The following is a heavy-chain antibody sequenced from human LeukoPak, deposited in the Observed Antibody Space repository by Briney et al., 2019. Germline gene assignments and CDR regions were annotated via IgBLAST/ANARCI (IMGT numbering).Heavy chain of an antibody. CDR1: GYTFTGYY. CDR2: FDPEDGET. Sequence: GASVKVSCKASGYTFTGYYMHWVRQAPGKGLEWMGGFDPEDGETIYAQKFQGRVTMTEDTSTDTAYMELSSLRSEDTAVYYCATDRPAYCSGGSCYDYYYGMDVWGQGTTVTVSS. V-gene: IGHV1-24*01. CDR3: ATDRPAYCSGGSCYDYYYGMDV. J-gene: IGHJ6*02. D-gene: IGHD2-15*01.